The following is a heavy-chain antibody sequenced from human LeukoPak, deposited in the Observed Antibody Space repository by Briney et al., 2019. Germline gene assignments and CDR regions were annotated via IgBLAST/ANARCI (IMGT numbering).Heavy chain of an antibody. Sequence: GGSLRLSCAASGFTFSSYAMHWVRQAPGKGLEWVAFIRYDGSNKYYADSVKGRFTISRDNSKNTLYLQMNSLRAEDTAVYYCARDSEAYCGGDCYPGDYWGQGTLVTVSS. D-gene: IGHD2-21*02. CDR3: ARDSEAYCGGDCYPGDY. CDR2: IRYDGSNK. CDR1: GFTFSSYA. J-gene: IGHJ4*02. V-gene: IGHV3-30*02.